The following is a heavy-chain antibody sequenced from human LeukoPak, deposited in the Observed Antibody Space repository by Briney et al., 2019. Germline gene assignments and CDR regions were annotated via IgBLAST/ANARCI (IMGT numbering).Heavy chain of an antibody. Sequence: ASVKVSCKASGYIFTNYGITWVRQAPGQGLEWMGWISTYNDNTNYAQKFQGRLNLTTDTTTNTAYMDLRSLRSDDTAVYYCARAYCGGGTCNVDYWGQGTLVTVSS. V-gene: IGHV1-18*04. CDR1: GYIFTNYG. CDR2: ISTYNDNT. J-gene: IGHJ4*02. CDR3: ARAYCGGGTCNVDY. D-gene: IGHD2-15*01.